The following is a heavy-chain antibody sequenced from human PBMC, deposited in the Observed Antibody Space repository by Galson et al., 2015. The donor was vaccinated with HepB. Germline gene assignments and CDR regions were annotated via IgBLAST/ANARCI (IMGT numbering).Heavy chain of an antibody. CDR3: ARDLEYITGWSKGDY. CDR2: ISPYNGNT. V-gene: IGHV1-18*01. J-gene: IGHJ4*02. D-gene: IGHD6-19*01. Sequence: SVKVSCKASGYTFMNFGISWVRQASGQGLEWMGWISPYNGNTNYAQRFQGRVTMTTDTSRYTAYMELKSLRSDDKAVYYCARDLEYITGWSKGDYWGQGTLGTVSS. CDR1: GYTFMNFG.